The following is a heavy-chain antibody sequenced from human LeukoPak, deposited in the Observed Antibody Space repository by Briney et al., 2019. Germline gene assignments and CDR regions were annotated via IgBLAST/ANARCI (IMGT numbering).Heavy chain of an antibody. CDR3: TTVSIREVTKVRGEYY. V-gene: IGHV3-15*01. CDR2: IKSKTDGGTT. CDR1: GFTFSNAW. Sequence: PGGSLRLSCAASGFTFSNAWMSWVRQAPGKGLEWVGRIKSKTDGGTTDYAAPVKGRFTISRDDSKNTLYLQMNSLKIEDTAAYYCTTVSIREVTKVRGEYYWGQGTLVTVSS. J-gene: IGHJ4*02. D-gene: IGHD3-10*01.